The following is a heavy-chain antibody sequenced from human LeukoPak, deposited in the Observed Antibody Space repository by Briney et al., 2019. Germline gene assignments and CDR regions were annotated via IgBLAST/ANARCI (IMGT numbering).Heavy chain of an antibody. CDR1: GDSVSSNSAA. Sequence: SQTLSLTCAISGDSVSSNSAAWNWIRQSPSGGLEWLGRAYYRSKWYNDYAVSVKSRITINPGTSKNQFSLQLNSVTPEDTAVYYCASGDTSGDWFDPWGQGTLVTVSS. J-gene: IGHJ5*02. CDR3: ASGDTSGDWFDP. D-gene: IGHD5-18*01. V-gene: IGHV6-1*01. CDR2: AYYRSKWYN.